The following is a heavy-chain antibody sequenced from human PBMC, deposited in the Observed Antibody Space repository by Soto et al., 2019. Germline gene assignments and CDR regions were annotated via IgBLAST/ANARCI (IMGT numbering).Heavy chain of an antibody. Sequence: PSETLSLTCTVSGGSISSGGYYWSWVRQAPGKGLEWVANIKQDGSEIYFLDSVGGRFTISRDNAKNSLYLQMNSLRAEDTAVYYCVRDWPGYNSRWHFDYWGQGTLVTVSS. CDR3: VRDWPGYNSRWHFDY. CDR2: IKQDGSEI. CDR1: GGSISSGGYY. V-gene: IGHV3-7*01. J-gene: IGHJ4*01. D-gene: IGHD6-19*01.